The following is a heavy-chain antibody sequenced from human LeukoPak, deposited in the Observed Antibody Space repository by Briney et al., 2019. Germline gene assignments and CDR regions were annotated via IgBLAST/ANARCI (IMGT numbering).Heavy chain of an antibody. CDR3: AKRRDGYSEHDAFDM. V-gene: IGHV5-51*01. Sequence: RGESLKISCKGSGYSFTNYWIGWVRQMPGKGLKWMGIIYPGDSDTRYSPSFQGQVTISADKSISTAYLQWSSLKASDTAMYYCAKRRDGYSEHDAFDMWGQGTMVTVSS. J-gene: IGHJ3*02. D-gene: IGHD5-24*01. CDR2: IYPGDSDT. CDR1: GYSFTNYW.